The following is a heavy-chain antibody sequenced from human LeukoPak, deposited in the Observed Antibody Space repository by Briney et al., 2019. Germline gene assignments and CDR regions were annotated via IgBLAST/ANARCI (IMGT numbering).Heavy chain of an antibody. D-gene: IGHD6-19*01. J-gene: IGHJ4*02. CDR2: IWYDGSNK. Sequence: GGSLRLSCAASGFTFSSYGMHWVRQAPGKGLEWVAVIWYDGSNKYYADSVQGRFTISRDNSKNTLYLQMNSLRAEDTAVYYCAKDQEMLAVAGTAFDYWGQGTLVTVSS. CDR1: GFTFSSYG. CDR3: AKDQEMLAVAGTAFDY. V-gene: IGHV3-33*06.